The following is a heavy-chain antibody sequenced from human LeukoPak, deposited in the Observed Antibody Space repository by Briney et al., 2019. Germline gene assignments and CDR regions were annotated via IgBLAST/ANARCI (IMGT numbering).Heavy chain of an antibody. Sequence: SETLSLTCTVPGGSISSGDYYWSWIRQPPGKCLEWIGYTYYSGSTYYNPSIKSRATISVDTSKNQFSLKLTSVTAADTAVYYCARPYYYDSRIDPWGQGTLVTVSS. V-gene: IGHV4-30-4*01. D-gene: IGHD3-22*01. CDR2: TYYSGST. CDR1: GGSISSGDYY. CDR3: ARPYYYDSRIDP. J-gene: IGHJ5*02.